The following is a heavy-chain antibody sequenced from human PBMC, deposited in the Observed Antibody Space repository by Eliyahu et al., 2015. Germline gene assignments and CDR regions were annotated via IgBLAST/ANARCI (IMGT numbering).Heavy chain of an antibody. J-gene: IGHJ4*02. CDR1: GXTFTTYY. CDR3: ARGSIMDFSRARTGRAPFDY. CDR2: INPSSGST. V-gene: IGHV1-46*01. Sequence: QVQLVQSGAEVKKPGASVKVSCKASGXTFTTYYLHXVQQAPGPGLEWMGIINPSSGSTSYEQKFQGRVTMTSDTSTSTVYMELYSLRSEHTAVYYCARGSIMDFSRARTGRAPFDYWGQGTLVTVSS. D-gene: IGHD3/OR15-3a*01.